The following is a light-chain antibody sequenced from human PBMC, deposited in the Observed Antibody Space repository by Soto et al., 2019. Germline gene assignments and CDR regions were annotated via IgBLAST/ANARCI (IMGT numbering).Light chain of an antibody. Sequence: DIQMTQSPSTLSASVGDRVTITCRASQNINSWLAWYQQKPGKAPKLLIYKASSLESGVPSRFSGSGSGTEFTLTISSLQPDDFATYYCQQYNSYSETVGQGTKGDIK. V-gene: IGKV1-5*03. CDR3: QQYNSYSET. CDR2: KAS. J-gene: IGKJ1*01. CDR1: QNINSW.